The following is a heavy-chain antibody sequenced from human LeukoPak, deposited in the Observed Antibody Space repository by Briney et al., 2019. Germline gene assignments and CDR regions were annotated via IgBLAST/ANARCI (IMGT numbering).Heavy chain of an antibody. Sequence: GGSLRLSRAASGFTFSSYSMNWVRQAPGKGLEWVSYISSSSSTIYYADSVKGRFTISRDNAKNSLYLQMNSLRAEDTAVYYCARDSSPEQWIVPFDYWGQGTVVTVSS. V-gene: IGHV3-48*01. CDR2: ISSSSSTI. J-gene: IGHJ4*02. CDR1: GFTFSSYS. CDR3: ARDSSPEQWIVPFDY. D-gene: IGHD6-19*01.